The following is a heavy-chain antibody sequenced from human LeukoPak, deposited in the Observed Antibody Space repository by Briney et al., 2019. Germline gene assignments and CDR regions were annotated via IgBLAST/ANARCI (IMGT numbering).Heavy chain of an antibody. J-gene: IGHJ4*02. CDR2: GGGS. V-gene: IGHV3-23*01. CDR3: AKDGDWRPAAD. CDR1: GFTFSSSA. D-gene: IGHD2-2*01. Sequence: PPGGSLRLSCAASGFTFSSSAMTSAGGGSYYPDSVKGRFTISRDDSKNTLYLQMNSLRAEDTAIYYCAKDGDWRPAADWGQGTRVTVSS.